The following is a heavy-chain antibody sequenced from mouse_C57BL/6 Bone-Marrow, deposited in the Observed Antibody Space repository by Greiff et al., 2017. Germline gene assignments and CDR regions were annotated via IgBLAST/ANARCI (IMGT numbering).Heavy chain of an antibody. Sequence: EVKLVESGPGLVKPSQSLSLTCSVTGYSITSGYYWNWIRQFPGNKLEWMGYISYDGSNNYNPSLKNRISITRDTSKNQFFLKLNSVTTEDTATYYCAREDYDRAYWGQGTLVTVSA. J-gene: IGHJ3*01. D-gene: IGHD2-4*01. CDR3: AREDYDRAY. CDR2: ISYDGSN. CDR1: GYSITSGYY. V-gene: IGHV3-6*01.